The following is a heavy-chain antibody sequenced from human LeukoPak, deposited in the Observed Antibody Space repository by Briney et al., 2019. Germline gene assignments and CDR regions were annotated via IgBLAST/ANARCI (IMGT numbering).Heavy chain of an antibody. CDR3: ARGSPVGATIGLHS. Sequence: GASVKVSCKASGYTFTSYGISWVRQAPGQGLEWMGWISAYNGNANYAQKLQGRVTMTRDTSISTAYMELSSLRSDDTAVYSCARGSPVGATIGLHSWGQGTLVTVSS. CDR2: ISAYNGNA. D-gene: IGHD1-26*01. J-gene: IGHJ4*02. V-gene: IGHV1-18*01. CDR1: GYTFTSYG.